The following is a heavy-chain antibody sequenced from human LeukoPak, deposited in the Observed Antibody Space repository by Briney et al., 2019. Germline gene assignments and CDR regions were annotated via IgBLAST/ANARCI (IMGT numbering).Heavy chain of an antibody. V-gene: IGHV4-39*01. CDR1: GGSISSSSYY. J-gene: IGHJ4*02. CDR2: IYYSGST. Sequence: SEPLSLTGTVSGGSISSSSYYWGWFRQPPGKGLERFGSIYYSGSTYYNPSLKSRVTISVDTSKNQFSLKLSSVTAADTAVYYCARQLVTVVNYFDYWGQGTLVTVSS. CDR3: ARQLVTVVNYFDY. D-gene: IGHD4-23*01.